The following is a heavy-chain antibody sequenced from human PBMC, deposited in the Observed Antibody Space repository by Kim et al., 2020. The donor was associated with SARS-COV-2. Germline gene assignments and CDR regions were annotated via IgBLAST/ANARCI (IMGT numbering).Heavy chain of an antibody. CDR2: INSDGSNT. J-gene: IGHJ4*02. V-gene: IGHV3-74*01. CDR3: ARGYNSSSATPTFGY. Sequence: GGSLRLSCAASGFTFRTYWMHWVRQAPGKGLVWVSRINSDGSNTRYADSVKGRFTISRDNARNTLFLQMNSLSDEDTAVYYCARGYNSSSATPTFGYWGQGTLVTVSS. CDR1: GFTFRTYW. D-gene: IGHD6-13*01.